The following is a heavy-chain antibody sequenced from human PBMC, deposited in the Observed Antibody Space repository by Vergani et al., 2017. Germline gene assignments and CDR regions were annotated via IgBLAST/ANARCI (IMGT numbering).Heavy chain of an antibody. CDR3: ARVVSSYCSSTSCYGLDY. CDR1: GFTFSSYA. V-gene: IGHV3-30-3*01. J-gene: IGHJ4*02. D-gene: IGHD2-2*01. CDR2: ISYDGSNK. Sequence: QVQLVESGGGVVQPGRSLRLSCAASGFTFSSYAMHWVRQAPGKGLEWVAVISYDGSNKYYADSVKGRFTISRDNSKNTLYLQMNSLRAEDTAVYYCARVVSSYCSSTSCYGLDYWGQGTLVTVSS.